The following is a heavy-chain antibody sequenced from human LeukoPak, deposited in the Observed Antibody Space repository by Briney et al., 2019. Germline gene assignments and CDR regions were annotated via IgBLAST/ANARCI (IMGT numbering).Heavy chain of an antibody. Sequence: ASVKVSCKASGYTFTSYGISWVRQAPGQGLEWMGWISAYNGNTNYAQKLQGRVTMTTDTSTSTAYMELRSLRSDDTAVYYCARDLDAYYDSSGYQPFDYWGQGTLVTVSS. J-gene: IGHJ4*02. CDR2: ISAYNGNT. D-gene: IGHD3-22*01. CDR3: ARDLDAYYDSSGYQPFDY. CDR1: GYTFTSYG. V-gene: IGHV1-18*01.